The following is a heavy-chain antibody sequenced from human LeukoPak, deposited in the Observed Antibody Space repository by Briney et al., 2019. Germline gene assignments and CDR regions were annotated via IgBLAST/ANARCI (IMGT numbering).Heavy chain of an antibody. Sequence: SQALSLTCTVSGGSISSGDYYWSWIRQPPGKGVEWIGYIYYSGSTYYNPSLKSRFTISVDTSKNQFSLKLSSVTAADTAVYYCARRTENWNYFDYWGQGTLVTVSS. CDR3: ARRTENWNYFDY. CDR1: GGSISSGDYY. CDR2: IYYSGST. V-gene: IGHV4-30-4*01. J-gene: IGHJ4*02. D-gene: IGHD1-1*01.